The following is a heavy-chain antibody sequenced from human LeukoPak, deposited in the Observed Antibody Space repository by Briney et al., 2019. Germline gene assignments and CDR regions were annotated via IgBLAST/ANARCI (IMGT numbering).Heavy chain of an antibody. D-gene: IGHD3-3*01. CDR3: ARGPPISGNFWRGKNHPPDY. J-gene: IGHJ4*02. CDR1: GFTFNNYG. CDR2: ISYDGSNR. Sequence: GRSLRLSCAASGFTFNNYGIHWVRQAPGKGLEWVAVISYDGSNRYYADSVKGRFTISRDNAKNSLYLQMNSLRAEDTAVYYCARGPPISGNFWRGKNHPPDYWGQGTLVTVSS. V-gene: IGHV3-30*03.